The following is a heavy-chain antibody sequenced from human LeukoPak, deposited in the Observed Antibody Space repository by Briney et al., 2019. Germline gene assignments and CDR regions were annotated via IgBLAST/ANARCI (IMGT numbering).Heavy chain of an antibody. J-gene: IGHJ4*02. CDR1: GFTFSTNA. CDR3: AKGTDYYDSSGPFDY. D-gene: IGHD3-22*01. CDR2: ISGSGDST. Sequence: GGSLRLSCAASGFTFSTNASSWVRQAPGKGLEWVSGISGSGDSTYYADSVKGRFTISRDNSKNTLYLQIHSLRAEDAALYYCAKGTDYYDSSGPFDYWGQGTLVTVSS. V-gene: IGHV3-23*01.